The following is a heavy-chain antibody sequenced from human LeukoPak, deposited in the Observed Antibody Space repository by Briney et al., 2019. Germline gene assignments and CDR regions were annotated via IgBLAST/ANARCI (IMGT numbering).Heavy chain of an antibody. V-gene: IGHV1-3*01. D-gene: IGHD2-2*01. CDR3: ARGYCSSTSCYMDV. J-gene: IGHJ6*02. CDR1: GHTSTTYA. CDR2: INAGNGNT. Sequence: ASVKVSCKASGHTSTTYAIHWVRQAPGQGLEWMGWINAGNGNTKYSQKLQGRVTITGDTSASTAYMELSSLRSEDTAVYYCARGYCSSTSCYMDVWGQGTTVT.